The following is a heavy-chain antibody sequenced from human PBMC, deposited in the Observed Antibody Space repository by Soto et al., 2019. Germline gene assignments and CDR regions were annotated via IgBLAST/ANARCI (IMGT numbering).Heavy chain of an antibody. CDR3: AKPTTLMGWFDP. V-gene: IGHV3-23*01. CDR1: GFTFSSYA. CDR2: LSGSGGST. D-gene: IGHD5-12*01. J-gene: IGHJ5*02. Sequence: EVQLLESGGGLVQPGGSLRLSCVASGFTFSSYAMTWVRQAPGKGLEWVSGLSGSGGSTYYADSVKGRFTISRDNSKTTLYLQMNSLRAEDTAVYYCAKPTTLMGWFDPWGQGTLVTVSS.